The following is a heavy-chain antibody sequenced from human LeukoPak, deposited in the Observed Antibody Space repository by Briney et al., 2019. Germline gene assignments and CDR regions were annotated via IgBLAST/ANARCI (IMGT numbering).Heavy chain of an antibody. CDR2: INEDGGEK. J-gene: IGHJ4*02. CDR3: ARGREIAVI. Sequence: GGSLRLSCAASGFTFSAYWMTWVRQAPGKGLEWVANINEDGGEKYYVDSVRGRFTISRDNAKNSLYLQMNSLRAEDTAVYYRARGREIAVIWGQGTLVTVSS. CDR1: GFTFSAYW. V-gene: IGHV3-7*01. D-gene: IGHD2-21*01.